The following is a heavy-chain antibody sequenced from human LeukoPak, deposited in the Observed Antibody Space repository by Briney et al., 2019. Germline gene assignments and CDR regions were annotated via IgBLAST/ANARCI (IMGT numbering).Heavy chain of an antibody. D-gene: IGHD6-13*01. J-gene: IGHJ5*02. CDR2: TNPNSGGT. V-gene: IGHV1-2*02. Sequence: ASVKVSCKASGYTFTGYYMHWVRQAPGQGLEWMGWTNPNSGGTNYAQKFQGRVTMTRDTSISTAYMELSRLRSDDTAVYYCARGSSSWYENWFDPWGQGTLVTVSS. CDR1: GYTFTGYY. CDR3: ARGSSSWYENWFDP.